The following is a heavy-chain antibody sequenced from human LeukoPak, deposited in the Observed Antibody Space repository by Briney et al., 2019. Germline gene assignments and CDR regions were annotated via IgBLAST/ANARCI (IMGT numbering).Heavy chain of an antibody. CDR3: ARGGAGFTMVRGFDP. V-gene: IGHV4-39*01. CDR2: IYYSGST. J-gene: IGHJ5*02. CDR1: GGSISSSSYY. Sequence: PSETLSLTCTVSGGSISSSSYYWGWIRQPPGKGLEWIESIYYSGSTYYNPSLKSRVTISVDTSKNRFSLKLSSVTAADTAVYYCARGGAGFTMVRGFDPWGQGTLVTVSS. D-gene: IGHD3-10*01.